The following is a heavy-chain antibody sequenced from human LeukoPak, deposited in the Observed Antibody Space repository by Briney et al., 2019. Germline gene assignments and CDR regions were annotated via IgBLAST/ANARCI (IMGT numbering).Heavy chain of an antibody. CDR2: INQDGSDR. J-gene: IGHJ2*01. CDR3: ARSSATRGLWYFGL. V-gene: IGHV3-7*01. CDR1: GFTFSSYW. D-gene: IGHD6-6*01. Sequence: PGGSLRLSCVASGFTFSSYWMTWVRQAPGKGLEWVASINQDGSDRYYVDSVKGRFTISRDNSKNTLYLQMNSLRPEDTAAYFCARSSATRGLWYFGLWGRGTLVTVSS.